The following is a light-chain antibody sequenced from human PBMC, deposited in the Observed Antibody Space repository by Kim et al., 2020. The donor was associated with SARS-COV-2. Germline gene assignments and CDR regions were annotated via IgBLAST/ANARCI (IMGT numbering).Light chain of an antibody. CDR2: QDS. Sequence: SYELTQPPSVSVSPGQTASITCSGDKLGNKYTSWYQQKPSQSPVLVMYQDSKRPSGIPERFSGSNSGNTATLTISGTQAIDEADYYCQAWDSSTAVVFGGGTQLTVL. J-gene: IGLJ2*01. CDR1: KLGNKY. CDR3: QAWDSSTAVV. V-gene: IGLV3-1*01.